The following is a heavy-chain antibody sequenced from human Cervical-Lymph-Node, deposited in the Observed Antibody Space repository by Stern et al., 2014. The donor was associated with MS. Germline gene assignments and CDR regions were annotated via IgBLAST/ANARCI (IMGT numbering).Heavy chain of an antibody. CDR1: GYTFTNYY. Sequence: VQLVESGAEVKKPGASVKVSCKASGYTFTNYYLHWVRQAPGQGLEWMGIINPSGGSTSYAQKRKGRVTMTRDTSTSTVYMKVSSLRSEDTAVYYCARDRGPHAFDIWGQGTMVTVSS. J-gene: IGHJ3*02. CDR2: INPSGGST. D-gene: IGHD3-16*01. V-gene: IGHV1-46*01. CDR3: ARDRGPHAFDI.